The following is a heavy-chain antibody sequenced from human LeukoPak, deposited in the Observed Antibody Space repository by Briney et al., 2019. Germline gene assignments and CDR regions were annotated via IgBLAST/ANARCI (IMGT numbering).Heavy chain of an antibody. D-gene: IGHD5-18*01. CDR1: GFNFNGHE. CDR3: ARVAEIQLWLRSAFDY. Sequence: GGSLRLSCAASGFNFNGHEMNWVRQAPGKGLEWVSFISTGSSTIYYADSVKGRFTISRDNAKNSLYLQMNSLRDEDTAVYYCARVAEIQLWLRSAFDYWGQGTLVTVSS. CDR2: ISTGSSTI. V-gene: IGHV3-48*02. J-gene: IGHJ4*02.